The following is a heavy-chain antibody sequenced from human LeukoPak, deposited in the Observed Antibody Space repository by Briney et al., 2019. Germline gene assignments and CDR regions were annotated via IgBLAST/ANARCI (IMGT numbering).Heavy chain of an antibody. J-gene: IGHJ6*03. CDR1: GYTFTGYY. CDR3: ARPQQAGHNYYYYYYMDV. D-gene: IGHD6-13*01. CDR2: INPNSGGT. V-gene: IGHV1-2*02. Sequence: AASVKVSCKASGYTFTGYYMHWVRQAPGQGLEWMGWINPNSGGTNYAQKFQGRVTMTRDTSISTAYMELSRLRSDDTAVYYCARPQQAGHNYYYYYYMDVWGKGTTVTVSS.